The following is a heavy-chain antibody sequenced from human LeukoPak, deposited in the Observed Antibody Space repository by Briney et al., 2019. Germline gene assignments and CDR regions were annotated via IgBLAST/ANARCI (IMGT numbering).Heavy chain of an antibody. CDR2: IKQDESKK. Sequence: GGSLRLSCAASGFTLSTYWMTWVRQAPGKGLEWVANIKQDESKKNYVDSVNGRFTISRDNTKNLVYLQINSLRAEDTAVHYCAREGGSSGWYDAFHIWGQGTMVTVSS. J-gene: IGHJ3*02. CDR1: GFTLSTYW. D-gene: IGHD6-19*01. V-gene: IGHV3-7*01. CDR3: AREGGSSGWYDAFHI.